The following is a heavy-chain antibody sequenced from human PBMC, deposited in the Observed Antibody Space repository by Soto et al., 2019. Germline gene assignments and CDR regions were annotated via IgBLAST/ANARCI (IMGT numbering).Heavy chain of an antibody. Sequence: QVQLVQSGAEVKKPGASVKVSCKASGYTFTDYYLHWVRQAPGQGLEWMGWINPNSGDTYLAQRFQGRVTMNRDTSIGTAYMELRGLTSDDTAEYYCAKGGAIVAAGTRVYLYNAMDVWGQGTTVTVSS. CDR3: AKGGAIVAAGTRVYLYNAMDV. CDR1: GYTFTDYY. J-gene: IGHJ6*02. D-gene: IGHD1-26*01. V-gene: IGHV1-2*02. CDR2: INPNSGDT.